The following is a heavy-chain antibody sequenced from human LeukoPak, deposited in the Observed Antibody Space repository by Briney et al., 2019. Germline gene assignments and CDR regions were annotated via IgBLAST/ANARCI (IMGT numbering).Heavy chain of an antibody. J-gene: IGHJ6*04. D-gene: IGHD3-10*02. V-gene: IGHV3-48*03. CDR2: ISSSGSTI. CDR3: AELGITMIGGV. CDR1: GFTFGDYG. Sequence: GGSLRLSCTASGFTFGDYGLSWVRQAPGKGLEWVSYISSSGSTIYYADSVKGRFTISRDNAKNSLYLQMNSLRAEDTAVYYCAELGITMIGGVWGKGTTVTISS.